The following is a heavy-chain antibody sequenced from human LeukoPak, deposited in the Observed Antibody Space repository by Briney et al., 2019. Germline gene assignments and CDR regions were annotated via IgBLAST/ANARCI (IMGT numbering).Heavy chain of an antibody. Sequence: GRSLRLSCAASGFTFDDYAMHWVRQAPGKGLEWVSGISWNSGSIGYADSVKGRFTISRDNAKNSLYLQMNSLRAEDTAVYYCARGDGLDYWGQGTLVTVSS. CDR1: GFTFDDYA. J-gene: IGHJ4*02. CDR2: ISWNSGSI. D-gene: IGHD4-17*01. V-gene: IGHV3-9*01. CDR3: ARGDGLDY.